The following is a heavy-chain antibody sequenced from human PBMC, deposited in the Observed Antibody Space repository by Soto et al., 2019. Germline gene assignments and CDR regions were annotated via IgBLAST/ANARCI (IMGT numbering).Heavy chain of an antibody. CDR3: AREENCSDGICYSEYFRR. J-gene: IGHJ1*01. D-gene: IGHD2-15*01. CDR2: VNPSGGST. CDR1: GYIMSAYF. Sequence: ASLNVSWKASGYIMSAYFMDWVRKTTGKGLEWMGVVNPSGGSTNYAQKFQGRITMTKDTSTSTVYMDLSSLTSEDTAVYYCAREENCSDGICYSEYFRRWGQGTLVTVSS. V-gene: IGHV1-46*01.